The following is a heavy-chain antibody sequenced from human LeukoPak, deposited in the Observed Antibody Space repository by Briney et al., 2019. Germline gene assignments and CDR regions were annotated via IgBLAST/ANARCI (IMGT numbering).Heavy chain of an antibody. CDR1: GGSISSYY. J-gene: IGHJ4*02. CDR3: ARGRQWLVPYYFDY. Sequence: PSETLSLTCTVSGGSISSYYWSWIRQPPGKGLDWIGYIYYSGSTNYNPSLKSRVTISVDTSKNQFSLKLSSVPAAETAVYYCARGRQWLVPYYFDYWGQGTLVTVSS. V-gene: IGHV4-59*01. D-gene: IGHD6-19*01. CDR2: IYYSGST.